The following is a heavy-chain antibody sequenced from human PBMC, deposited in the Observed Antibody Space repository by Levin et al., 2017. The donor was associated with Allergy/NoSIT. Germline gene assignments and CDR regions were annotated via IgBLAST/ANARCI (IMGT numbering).Heavy chain of an antibody. CDR3: ARAYCRSTSCCYDY. CDR1: GFTFSSYA. V-gene: IGHV3-64*01. J-gene: IGHJ4*02. Sequence: GGSLRLSCAASGFTFSSYAMHWVRQAPGKGLEYVSAISSNGGSTYYANSVKGRFTISRDNSKNTLYLQMGSLRAEDMAVYYCARAYCRSTSCCYDYWGQGTLVTVSS. CDR2: ISSNGGST. D-gene: IGHD2-2*01.